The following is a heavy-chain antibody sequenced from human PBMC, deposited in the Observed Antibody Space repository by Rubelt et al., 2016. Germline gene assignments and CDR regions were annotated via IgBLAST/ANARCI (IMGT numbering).Heavy chain of an antibody. CDR2: ISFDGSLK. Sequence: GLVQPGGSLRICCAGSGFIFSKYWMSWVRQAPGKGLEWVAIISFDGSLKHYADYVKGRFTISRDNAKSTLYLQMNSLRAEDTAVYYCATGLREAFDLWGQGTLVTVSS. CDR1: GFIFSKYW. D-gene: IGHD4-17*01. J-gene: IGHJ4*02. V-gene: IGHV3-7*01. CDR3: ATGLREAFDL.